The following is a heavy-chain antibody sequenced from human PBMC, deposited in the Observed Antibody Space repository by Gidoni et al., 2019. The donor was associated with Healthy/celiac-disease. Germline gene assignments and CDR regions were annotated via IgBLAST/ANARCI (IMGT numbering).Heavy chain of an antibody. V-gene: IGHV1-58*01. CDR3: AALSNSGSYSTGLFDY. CDR2: IVVGSGNT. D-gene: IGHD1-26*01. J-gene: IGHJ4*02. Sequence: QLQLVQSGPEVTKPGTSVKVSCKASGFTFTSSAVQWVRQARGQRLEWIGWIVVGSGNTNYAQKFQERVTITRDMSTSTAYMELSSLRSEDTAVYYCAALSNSGSYSTGLFDYWGQGTLVTVSS. CDR1: GFTFTSSA.